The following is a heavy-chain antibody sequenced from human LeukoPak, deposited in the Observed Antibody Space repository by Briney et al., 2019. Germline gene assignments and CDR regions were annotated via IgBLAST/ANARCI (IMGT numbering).Heavy chain of an antibody. J-gene: IGHJ4*02. D-gene: IGHD3-3*01. CDR3: AKDAHLPYYDFWSGYYPGFDY. CDR2: ISWNSGSI. Sequence: GGSLRLSCAASGFTFDDYAMHWVRHAPGKGLEWVSGISWNSGSIGYADSVKGRFTISRDNAKNTLYLQMNSLRAEDTALYYCAKDAHLPYYDFWSGYYPGFDYWGQGTLVSVSS. CDR1: GFTFDDYA. V-gene: IGHV3-9*01.